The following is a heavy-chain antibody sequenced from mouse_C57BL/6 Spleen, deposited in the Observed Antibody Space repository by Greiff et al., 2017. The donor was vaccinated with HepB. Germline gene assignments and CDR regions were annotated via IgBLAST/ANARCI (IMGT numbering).Heavy chain of an antibody. J-gene: IGHJ2*01. Sequence: QVQLQQSGAELVRPGASVTLSCKASGYTFTDYEMHWVKQTPVHGLEWIGAIDPETGGTAYNQKFKGKAILTADKSSSTAYIELRSLTSEDSAVYYCTITTVVVRDYWGQGTTLTVSS. CDR3: TITTVVVRDY. CDR1: GYTFTDYE. D-gene: IGHD1-1*01. CDR2: IDPETGGT. V-gene: IGHV1-15*01.